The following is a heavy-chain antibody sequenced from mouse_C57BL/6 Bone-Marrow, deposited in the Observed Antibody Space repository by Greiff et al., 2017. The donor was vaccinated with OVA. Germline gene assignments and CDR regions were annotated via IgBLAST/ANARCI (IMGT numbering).Heavy chain of an antibody. D-gene: IGHD1-1*01. J-gene: IGHJ3*01. CDR1: GYTFTSYW. CDR2: IDPSDSYT. Sequence: VQLQQPGAELVKPGASVKLSCKASGYTFTSYWMQWVKQRPGQGLEWIGEIDPSDSYTNYNQKFKGKATLTVDTSSSTAYMQLSSLTSEDSAVYYGARDGSSYVWFAYGGQGTLVTVSA. V-gene: IGHV1-50*01. CDR3: ARDGSSYVWFAY.